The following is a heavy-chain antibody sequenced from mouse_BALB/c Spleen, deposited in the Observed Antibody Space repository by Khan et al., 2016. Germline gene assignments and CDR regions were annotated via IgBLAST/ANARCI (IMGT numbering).Heavy chain of an antibody. J-gene: IGHJ4*01. CDR2: INPDSSTI. Sequence: EVKLLESGGGLVQPGGSLKLSCAASGFDFSRYWMSWVRQAPGKGLEWIGEINPDSSTINYTPSLKDKFIISRDNAKNTLYLQMSKVRSEDKALXYCARGRWYGAMDYWGQGTSVTVSS. D-gene: IGHD2-1*01. CDR3: ARGRWYGAMDY. CDR1: GFDFSRYW. V-gene: IGHV4-1*02.